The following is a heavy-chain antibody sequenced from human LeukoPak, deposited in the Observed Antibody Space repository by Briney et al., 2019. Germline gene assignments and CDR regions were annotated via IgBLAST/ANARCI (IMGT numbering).Heavy chain of an antibody. Sequence: SETLSLTCTVSGGSISSYYWSWIRQPPGEGLGWIGYIYYSGSTNYNPSLKSRVTISVDTSKNQFSLKLSSVTAADPAVYYCARLSPLGGSSWYYYYYYGMDVWGQGTTVTVSS. CDR2: IYYSGST. CDR1: GGSISSYY. V-gene: IGHV4-59*08. J-gene: IGHJ6*02. CDR3: ARLSPLGGSSWYYYYYYGMDV. D-gene: IGHD6-13*01.